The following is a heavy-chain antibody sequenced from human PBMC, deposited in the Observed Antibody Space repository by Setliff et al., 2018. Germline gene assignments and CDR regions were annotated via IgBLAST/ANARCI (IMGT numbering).Heavy chain of an antibody. J-gene: IGHJ4*02. CDR1: GDSISNYY. CDR3: AASRAYTGAVEEWFLPKTFDF. D-gene: IGHD3-10*01. Sequence: SETLSLTCTVSGDSISNYYWNWIRQPAGKGLEWIGRIYVTESTKYNPSLKSRVTLSIXXXKNQFSLXLSSVTAXDAALYYCAASRAYTGAVEEWFLPKTFDFWGQGSPVTVSS. CDR2: IYVTEST. V-gene: IGHV4-4*07.